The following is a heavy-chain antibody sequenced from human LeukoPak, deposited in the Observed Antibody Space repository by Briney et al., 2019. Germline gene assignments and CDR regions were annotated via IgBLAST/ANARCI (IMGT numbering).Heavy chain of an antibody. D-gene: IGHD6-19*01. CDR1: GGSISSSSYY. CDR2: IYYSGST. V-gene: IGHV4-39*07. Sequence: KPSETLSLTCTVSGGSISSSSYYWGWIRQPPGKGLEWIGSIYYSGSTYYNPSLKSRVTISVDTSKNQFSLKLSSVTAADTAVYYCAREGQAVAGNFDYWGQGTLVTVSS. CDR3: AREGQAVAGNFDY. J-gene: IGHJ4*02.